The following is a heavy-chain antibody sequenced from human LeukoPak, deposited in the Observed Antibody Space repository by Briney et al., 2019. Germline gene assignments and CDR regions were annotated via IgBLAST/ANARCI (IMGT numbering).Heavy chain of an antibody. V-gene: IGHV3-64*01. CDR1: GFTFSSYA. CDR3: ARACDFWSGYPIDY. J-gene: IGHJ4*02. CDR2: ISSNGGST. Sequence: PGGSLRLSCAASGFTFSSYAMHWVRQAPGKGLEYVSAISSNGGSTYYANSVKGRFTISRDNSKNTLYLQMGSLRAEDMAVYYCARACDFWSGYPIDYWGQGTLVTVSS. D-gene: IGHD3-3*01.